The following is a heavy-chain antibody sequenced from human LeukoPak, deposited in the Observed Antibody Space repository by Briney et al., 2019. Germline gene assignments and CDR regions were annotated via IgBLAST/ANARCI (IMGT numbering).Heavy chain of an antibody. CDR2: IWYDGSNK. CDR3: VRDTSLYSGGYYFKLDY. CDR1: GFTFRNYG. J-gene: IGHJ4*02. V-gene: IGHV3-33*01. D-gene: IGHD3-3*01. Sequence: SGGSPRLSCAASGFTFRNYGMYWVRQAPGKGLEWVAVIWYDGSNKYYADSVKGRFTISRDNSKNTLYLQMNSLRAEDTAVYYCVRDTSLYSGGYYFKLDYWGQGTLVTVSS.